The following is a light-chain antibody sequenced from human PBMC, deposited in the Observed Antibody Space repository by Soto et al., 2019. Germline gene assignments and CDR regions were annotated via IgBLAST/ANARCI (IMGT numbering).Light chain of an antibody. CDR2: DVS. CDR1: RSDVGAYNY. Sequence: QSALTQPRSVSASAGQSVTISCSGTRSDVGAYNYVSWYQQHPGRAPKLMIYDVSKRPSGVPDRFSGSKSGDTASLTISGLQADDEADYYCCSFAGRVFVFGTGTKLTVL. J-gene: IGLJ1*01. CDR3: CSFAGRVFV. V-gene: IGLV2-11*01.